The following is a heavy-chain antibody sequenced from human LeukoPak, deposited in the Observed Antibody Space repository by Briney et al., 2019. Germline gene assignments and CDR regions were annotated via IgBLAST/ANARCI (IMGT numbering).Heavy chain of an antibody. CDR2: ISYDGSNK. Sequence: GGSLRLSCAASGFTFSSYAMHWVRQAPGKGLEWVAVISYDGSNKYYADSVKGRFTISRDNSKNTLYLQMNSLRAEDTAVYYCAKDQTWGYGSGSPFDYWGQGTLVTVSS. V-gene: IGHV3-30-3*01. D-gene: IGHD3-10*01. CDR1: GFTFSSYA. CDR3: AKDQTWGYGSGSPFDY. J-gene: IGHJ4*02.